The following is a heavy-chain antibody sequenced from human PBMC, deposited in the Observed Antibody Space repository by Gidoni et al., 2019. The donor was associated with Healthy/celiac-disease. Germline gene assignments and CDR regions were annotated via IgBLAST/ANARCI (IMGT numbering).Heavy chain of an antibody. CDR2: ISYDGSNK. V-gene: IGHV3-30*04. Sequence: QVQLVVSGGGWVQPGRSLRVYPAGFWFTFRSYAMHVVRQAPGKGLEWVAVISYDGSNKYYADSVKGRFTISRDNSKNTLYLQMNSLRAEDTAVYYCARAGGGNSAFDYWGQGTLVTVSA. D-gene: IGHD2-21*02. CDR3: ARAGGGNSAFDY. CDR1: WFTFRSYA. J-gene: IGHJ4*02.